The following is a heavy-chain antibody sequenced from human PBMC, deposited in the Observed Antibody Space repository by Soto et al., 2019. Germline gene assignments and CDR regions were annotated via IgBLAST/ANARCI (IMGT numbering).Heavy chain of an antibody. D-gene: IGHD3-10*01. CDR3: RGGARDACDI. J-gene: IGHJ3*02. CDR1: GFTFSSYW. CDR2: IKQDGSEK. Sequence: EVQLVESGGGLVQPGGSLRLSCAASGFTFSSYWMSWVRQAPGKGLEWVANIKQDGSEKYYVDSVKGRFTISRDNAKNSLYPPMDRLGAGETAEYYCRGGARDACDIWGQGTMVTVSS. V-gene: IGHV3-7*05.